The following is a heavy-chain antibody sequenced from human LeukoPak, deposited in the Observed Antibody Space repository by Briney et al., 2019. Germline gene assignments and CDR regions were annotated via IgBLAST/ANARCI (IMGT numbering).Heavy chain of an antibody. CDR2: INAGNGNT. D-gene: IGHD4-23*01. V-gene: IGHV1-3*01. CDR3: ARGRQGIQTPYFDY. J-gene: IGHJ4*02. CDR1: GYTFTSYA. Sequence: ASVKVSCKASGYTFTSYAMHWVRQAPGQRLEWMGWINAGNGNTKYSQKFQGRVTITRDTSASTAYMELSSMRSEDTAVYYCARGRQGIQTPYFDYWGQGTLVTVSS.